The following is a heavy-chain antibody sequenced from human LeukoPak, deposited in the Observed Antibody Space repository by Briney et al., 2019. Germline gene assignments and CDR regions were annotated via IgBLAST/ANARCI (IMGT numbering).Heavy chain of an antibody. CDR1: GFTFSSYW. V-gene: IGHV3-74*03. CDR3: ARGGHYDGSAYYPKGFDY. J-gene: IGHJ4*02. Sequence: HSGGSLRLSCAASGFTFSSYWMHWVRQAPGKGLVWVPRINSDGSSTTYADSVKGRFTISRDNAKNTLYLQMNGLRAEDTAVYYCARGGHYDGSAYYPKGFDYWGQGTLVTVSS. D-gene: IGHD3-22*01. CDR2: INSDGSST.